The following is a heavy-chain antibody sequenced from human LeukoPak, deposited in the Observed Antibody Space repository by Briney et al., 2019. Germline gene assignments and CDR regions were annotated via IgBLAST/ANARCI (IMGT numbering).Heavy chain of an antibody. V-gene: IGHV3-74*01. CDR1: GFTFSSYW. CDR2: IKSDGSTT. J-gene: IGHJ2*01. Sequence: QPGGSLRLSCAASGFTFSSYWMHWVRQAPEKGLVWVSRIKSDGSTTNYADSVKGRFTISRDNSKNTLYLQMNSLRAEDTAVYYCASLLMQKDIVVVPAAQPIVDTAMVWLRATILQNWYFDLWGRGTLVTVSS. CDR3: ASLLMQKDIVVVPAAQPIVDTAMVWLRATILQNWYFDL. D-gene: IGHD2-2*01.